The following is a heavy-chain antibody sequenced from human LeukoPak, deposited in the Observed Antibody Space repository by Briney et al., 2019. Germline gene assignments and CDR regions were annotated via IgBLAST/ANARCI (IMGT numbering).Heavy chain of an antibody. V-gene: IGHV3-33*01. J-gene: IGHJ6*03. CDR2: IWYDGSNK. CDR1: GFTFNSYG. Sequence: GGSLRLSCAASGFTFNSYGMHWVRQAPGKGLEWVAVIWYDGSNKYYADSVKGRFTISRDNSKNTLYLQMNSLRAEDTAVYYCARGSDNYYYYMDVWGKGTTVTVSS. CDR3: ARGSDNYYYYMDV. D-gene: IGHD2-15*01.